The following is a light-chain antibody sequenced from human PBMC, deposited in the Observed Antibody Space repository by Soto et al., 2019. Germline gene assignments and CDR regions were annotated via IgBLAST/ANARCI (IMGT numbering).Light chain of an antibody. CDR2: AAS. Sequence: DIRMTQSPSSLSASIGDRVTITCRASQGISNYLAWYQQKPGKPPEFLIYAASTLQSVVPSRFSGSGSGTDFTLTISSLQPEDAATYYCQNYDSVPVTFGPGTKVDIK. J-gene: IGKJ3*01. V-gene: IGKV1-27*01. CDR3: QNYDSVPVT. CDR1: QGISNY.